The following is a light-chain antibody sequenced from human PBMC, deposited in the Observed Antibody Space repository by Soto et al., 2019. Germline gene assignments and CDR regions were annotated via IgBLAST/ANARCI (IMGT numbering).Light chain of an antibody. CDR2: EVV. Sequence: QSALTQPPSASGSPGQSVTISCTGTTNDIGVDDFVSWYQHHPGQAPRLIIYEVVQRPSGVPDRFSGSKSGNTASLTVSGLQAADEADYFCKSYAGSNTYVFGSGTKLTVL. V-gene: IGLV2-8*01. CDR3: KSYAGSNTYV. CDR1: TNDIGVDDF. J-gene: IGLJ1*01.